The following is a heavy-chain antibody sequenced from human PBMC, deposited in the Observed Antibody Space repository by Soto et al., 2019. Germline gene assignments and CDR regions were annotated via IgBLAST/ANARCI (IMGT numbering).Heavy chain of an antibody. D-gene: IGHD2-2*03. CDR2: IRNTRYGGTT. J-gene: IGHJ5*02. CDR3: SRGSFGYYGP. CDR1: GFRFSEHA. V-gene: IGHV3-49*04. Sequence: EVQLVESGGGLVAPGRSMRLSCNCSGFRFSEHAMTWVRQAPGKGLEWVGFIRNTRYGGTTDYAASVRGRFTISRDDSESIAYLQMNSLKTEDSGVYYCSRGSFGYYGPWGPGTLVTVSA.